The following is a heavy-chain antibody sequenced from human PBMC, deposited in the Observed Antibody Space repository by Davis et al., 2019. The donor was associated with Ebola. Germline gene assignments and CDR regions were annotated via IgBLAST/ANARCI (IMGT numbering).Heavy chain of an antibody. V-gene: IGHV3-71*01. D-gene: IGHD5-12*01. CDR2: IRSKAYGGTT. Sequence: GGSLRLSCAASGFTVSSNYMNWVRQAPGKGLEWVGFIRSKAYGGTTEYAASVKGRFTISRDDSKSIAYLQMNSLKTEDTAVYYCTRATTIVNGMDVWGQGTTVTVSS. CDR3: TRATTIVNGMDV. J-gene: IGHJ6*02. CDR1: GFTVSSNY.